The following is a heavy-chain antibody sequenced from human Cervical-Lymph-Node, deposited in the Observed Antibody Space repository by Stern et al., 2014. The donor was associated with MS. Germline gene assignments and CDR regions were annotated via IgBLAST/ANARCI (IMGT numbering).Heavy chain of an antibody. Sequence: VQLEESGAEVKKPGASVKVSCTASGYTFTGFFLYLVRQAPGQGLEWVGWINPNTGVTKSAQKFQGWVTLTRDTSINTVYMELNRLKSDDTAVFYCARGYPFFDNWGQGTLVTVSS. CDR2: INPNTGVT. CDR3: ARGYPFFDN. D-gene: IGHD2-15*01. J-gene: IGHJ4*02. CDR1: GYTFTGFF. V-gene: IGHV1-2*04.